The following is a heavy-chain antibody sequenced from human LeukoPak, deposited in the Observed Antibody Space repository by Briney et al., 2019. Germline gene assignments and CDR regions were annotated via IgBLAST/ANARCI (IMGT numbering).Heavy chain of an antibody. J-gene: IGHJ4*02. CDR1: GGSISSSSYY. Sequence: SETLSLTCTVSGGSISSSSYYWGWIRQRPGKGLEWVGSIYYSGSTYYNPSLKSRVTISVDTSKNQFSLKLSSVTAAATAVYYCARGLDSSGYYRGVVGDYWGQGTLVTVSS. CDR2: IYYSGST. D-gene: IGHD3-22*01. CDR3: ARGLDSSGYYRGVVGDY. V-gene: IGHV4-39*07.